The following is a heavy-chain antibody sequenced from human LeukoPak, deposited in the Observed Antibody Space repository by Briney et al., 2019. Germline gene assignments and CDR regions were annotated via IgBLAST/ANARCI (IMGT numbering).Heavy chain of an antibody. Sequence: GGSLRLSCAASGFIFSNYEINWVRKAPGEGLEWVSYISTSGNDKYYADSVKGRFTISRGNAKNSLYLQLNSLRADDTAVYYCARGALWVLDYWGQGTLVTVSS. J-gene: IGHJ4*02. CDR2: ISTSGNDK. V-gene: IGHV3-48*03. CDR3: ARGALWVLDY. D-gene: IGHD3-16*01. CDR1: GFIFSNYE.